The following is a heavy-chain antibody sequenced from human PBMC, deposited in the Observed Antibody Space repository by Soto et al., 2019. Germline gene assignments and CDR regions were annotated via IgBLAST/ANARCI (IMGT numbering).Heavy chain of an antibody. CDR1: EGVINSGSYI. CDR3: ARHPSDFWFDP. Sequence: TFRYSEGVINSGSYIFGWIRQPPGKGLEWIGSIYYSGSTYYNPSLKSRVTVSVDTSKNQFSLKLSSVIAADTAVYYCARHPSDFWFDPWGQGTLVTVSP. CDR2: IYYSGST. V-gene: IGHV4-39*01. D-gene: IGHD2-21*02. J-gene: IGHJ5*02.